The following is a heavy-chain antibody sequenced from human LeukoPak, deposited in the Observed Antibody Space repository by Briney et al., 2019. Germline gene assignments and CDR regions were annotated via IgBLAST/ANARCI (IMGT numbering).Heavy chain of an antibody. CDR1: GGSISSYY. CDR2: IYYSGST. J-gene: IGHJ4*02. Sequence: PSETLSLTCTVSGGSISSYYWSWIRQPPGKGLEWIGYIYYSGSTNYNPSLKSRVTISVDTSKNQFSLKLSSVTAADTAVYYCARTHYDSSGYYSYYFDYWGQGTLVTVSS. CDR3: ARTHYDSSGYYSYYFDY. V-gene: IGHV4-59*01. D-gene: IGHD3-22*01.